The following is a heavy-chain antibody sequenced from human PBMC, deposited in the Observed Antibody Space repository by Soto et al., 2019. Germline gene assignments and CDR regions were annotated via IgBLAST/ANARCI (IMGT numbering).Heavy chain of an antibody. J-gene: IGHJ4*02. CDR3: VKDRSDTWSFDN. Sequence: SGGSLRLSCSASGFIYSSCAMHWVRQVPGKGLEWLAVVSHDGTLYPYADSVRGRFTISRDNSRKMLYLQMNSQRPDDTAVYYCVKDRSDTWSFDNWGQGTLVTVSS. CDR1: GFIYSSCA. D-gene: IGHD2-8*02. V-gene: IGHV3-30*18. CDR2: VSHDGTLY.